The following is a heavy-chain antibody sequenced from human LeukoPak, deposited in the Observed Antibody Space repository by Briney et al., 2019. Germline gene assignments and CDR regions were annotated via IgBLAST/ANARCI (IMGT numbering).Heavy chain of an antibody. V-gene: IGHV3-66*01. Sequence: HTGGSLRLSCESSGFTFSSYGFHWVRQAPGKGLEWVSVIYSGGSTYYADSVKGRFTISRDNSKNTLYLQMNSLRAEDTAVYYCARDRPNSSSWYGLHFDYWGQGTLVTVSS. CDR2: IYSGGST. CDR1: GFTFSSYG. CDR3: ARDRPNSSSWYGLHFDY. D-gene: IGHD6-13*01. J-gene: IGHJ4*02.